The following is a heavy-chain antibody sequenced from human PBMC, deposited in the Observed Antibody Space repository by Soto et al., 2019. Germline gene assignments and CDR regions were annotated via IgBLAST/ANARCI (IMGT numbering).Heavy chain of an antibody. J-gene: IGHJ4*02. CDR3: ARADPDASVGY. V-gene: IGHV4-59*01. D-gene: IGHD2-15*01. CDR1: GGSISSYY. Sequence: SETLSLTCTVSGGSISSYYWTWLRQSPGRGLEWIGYISYSGSTYYNPSLKSRVTISADTSKNQFSLRMNSMIAADTAVYYCARADPDASVGYWGQGTLVTVSS. CDR2: ISYSGST.